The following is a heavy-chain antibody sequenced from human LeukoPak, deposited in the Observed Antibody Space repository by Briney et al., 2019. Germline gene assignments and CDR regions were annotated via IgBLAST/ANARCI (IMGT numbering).Heavy chain of an antibody. D-gene: IGHD6-19*01. CDR2: IRSKVNRYAT. V-gene: IGHV3-73*01. CDR3: TRQGAYSSGWDV. J-gene: IGHJ6*04. CDR1: GFTFSVFA. Sequence: GRSLRPSCAASGFTFSVFAMDWVRHAYGGGLGWVGRIRSKVNRYATAYAASVKGRFTISRDDSKNTAYLQMISLKTEDTAVYYCTRQGAYSSGWDVWGKGTTVTISS.